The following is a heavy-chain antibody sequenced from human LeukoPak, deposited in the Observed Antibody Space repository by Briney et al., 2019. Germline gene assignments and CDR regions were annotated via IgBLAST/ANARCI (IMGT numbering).Heavy chain of an antibody. V-gene: IGHV3-11*04. CDR2: ISSSSSTI. J-gene: IGHJ6*02. CDR3: AREGAATIVYYCGMDV. CDR1: GFTFSDYY. Sequence: PGGSLRLSCAASGFTFSDYYMSWIRQAPGKGLEWVSYISSSSSTIYYADSVKGRFTISRDNAKNSLYLQMNSLRAEDTAVYYCAREGAATIVYYCGMDVWGQGTTVTVSS. D-gene: IGHD2-15*01.